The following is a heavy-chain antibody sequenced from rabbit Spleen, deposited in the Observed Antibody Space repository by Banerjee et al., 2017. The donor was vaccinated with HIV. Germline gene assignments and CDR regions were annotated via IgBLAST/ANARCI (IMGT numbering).Heavy chain of an antibody. CDR1: VFTLSSYW. J-gene: IGHJ6*01. V-gene: IGHV1S45*01. CDR3: ARQTYGDL. CDR2: MVGGSSS. Sequence: QEQMEEYVGVLVKPEGTLTLSCKASVFTLSSYWMSWVRQAPGKGPEWIACMVGGSSSFYASWAKGLFTISQTASTTVTLQMTSLTAADAATYFCARQTYGDLWGPGTLVTVS. D-gene: IGHD6-1*01.